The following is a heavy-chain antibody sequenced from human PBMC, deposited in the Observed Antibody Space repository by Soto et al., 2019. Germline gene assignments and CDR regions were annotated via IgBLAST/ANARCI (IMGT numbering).Heavy chain of an antibody. CDR3: ARGPPFH. CDR1: GGSISSGGYS. V-gene: IGHV4-30-2*01. J-gene: IGHJ4*02. CDR2: IYHSGST. D-gene: IGHD3-16*01. Sequence: SETLSLTCAVSGGSISSGGYSWSWIRQPPGKGLEWIGYIYHSGSTYYNPSLKSRVAISVDRSKNQFSLKLSSVTAADTAVYYCARGPPFHWGQGTLVTVSS.